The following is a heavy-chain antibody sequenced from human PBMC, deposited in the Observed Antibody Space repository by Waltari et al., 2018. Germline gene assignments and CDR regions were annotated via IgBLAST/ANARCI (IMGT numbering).Heavy chain of an antibody. V-gene: IGHV3-23*01. J-gene: IGHJ4*02. CDR3: AKAGRAVTDY. D-gene: IGHD4-17*01. Sequence: EVQLLESGGGLVQPGGSLSLSCAASGFTFSSSAMTWVRQAPGKGLEWVSAISGSGGSTYYADSVKGRFTISRDNSKNTLYLQMNSLRAEDTAVYYCAKAGRAVTDYWGQGTLVTVSS. CDR2: ISGSGGST. CDR1: GFTFSSSA.